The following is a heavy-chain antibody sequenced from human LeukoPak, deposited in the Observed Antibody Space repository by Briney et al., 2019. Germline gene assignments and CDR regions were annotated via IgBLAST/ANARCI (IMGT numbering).Heavy chain of an antibody. CDR2: ITGSGGFT. D-gene: IGHD2-15*01. V-gene: IGHV3-23*01. Sequence: GGSLRLSCAASGFPFSTYAMNWVRQAPGKGLEWVSVITGSGGFTQYADSVKGRSAISRDDSKNTLYLQMNNLKVEDTAVYYCAKGRCSGVGCDSFHSWGQGALVTVSS. J-gene: IGHJ4*02. CDR3: AKGRCSGVGCDSFHS. CDR1: GFPFSTYA.